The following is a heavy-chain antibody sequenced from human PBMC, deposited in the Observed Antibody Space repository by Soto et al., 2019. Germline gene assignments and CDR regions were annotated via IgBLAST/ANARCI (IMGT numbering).Heavy chain of an antibody. D-gene: IGHD2-2*01. V-gene: IGHV1-69*01. CDR3: ARSQGSSTSLEIYYYYYYGMDV. CDR1: GGTFSSYA. Sequence: QVQLVQSGAEVKKPGSSVKVSCKASGGTFSSYAISWMRQAPGQGLEWMGGIIPISGTANYAQKFQGRVTMTADESTNTAYMELRSLRSEDTAVYYCARSQGSSTSLEIYYYYYYGMDVWGQGTTVTVSS. J-gene: IGHJ6*02. CDR2: IIPISGTA.